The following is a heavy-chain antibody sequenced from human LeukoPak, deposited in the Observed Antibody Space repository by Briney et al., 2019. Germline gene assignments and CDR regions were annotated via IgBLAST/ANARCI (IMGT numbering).Heavy chain of an antibody. V-gene: IGHV1-8*01. J-gene: IGHJ5*02. CDR2: MNPNSGNT. D-gene: IGHD6-13*01. Sequence: GASVKVSCKTSGYTFTSYDINWVRQAAGQGLEWMGWMNPNSGNTGYAQKFQGRVTITSSTSTSTAFMGLGSLTSEDTAVYYCARGGASAAARRFDPWGQGTLVTVSS. CDR1: GYTFTSYD. CDR3: ARGGASAAARRFDP.